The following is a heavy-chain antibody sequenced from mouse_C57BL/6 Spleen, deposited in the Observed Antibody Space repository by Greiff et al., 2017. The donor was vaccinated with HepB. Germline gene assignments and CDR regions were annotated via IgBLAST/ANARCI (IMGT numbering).Heavy chain of an antibody. V-gene: IGHV1-26*01. J-gene: IGHJ2*01. CDR1: GYTFTDYY. CDR3: ARSRPYYYGSSYVDY. D-gene: IGHD1-1*01. CDR2: INPNNGGT. Sequence: EVQLQQSGPELVKPGASVKISCKASGYTFTDYYMNWVKQSHGKSLEWIGDINPNNGGTSYNQKFKGKATLTVDKSSSTAYMELRSLTSEDSAVYYCARSRPYYYGSSYVDYWGQGTTLTVSS.